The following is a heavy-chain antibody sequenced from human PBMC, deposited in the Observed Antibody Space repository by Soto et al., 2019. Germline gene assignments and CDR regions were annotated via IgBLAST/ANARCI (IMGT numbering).Heavy chain of an antibody. Sequence: VASVKVSCKASGGTFSSYAISRVRQAPGQGLEWMGGIIPIFGTANYAQKFQGRVTITADESTSTAYMELSSLRSEDTAVYYCARVLRGYDNYYGMDVWGQGTTVTVSS. D-gene: IGHD5-12*01. CDR3: ARVLRGYDNYYGMDV. CDR2: IIPIFGTA. V-gene: IGHV1-69*13. CDR1: GGTFSSYA. J-gene: IGHJ6*02.